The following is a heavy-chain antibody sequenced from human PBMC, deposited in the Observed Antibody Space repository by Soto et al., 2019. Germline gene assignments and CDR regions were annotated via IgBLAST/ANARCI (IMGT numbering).Heavy chain of an antibody. CDR1: GCSISSYY. Sequence: SETLSLTCTVSGCSISSYYWSWIRQPPGKGLEWIGYIYYSGSTNYNPSLKSRVTISVDTSKNQFSLKLSSVTAVDTAVYYCARGLPGITFGGVVVPAPYFDYWGQGTLVTVSS. J-gene: IGHJ4*02. V-gene: IGHV4-59*01. CDR2: IYYSGST. CDR3: ARGLPGITFGGVVVPAPYFDY. D-gene: IGHD3-16*02.